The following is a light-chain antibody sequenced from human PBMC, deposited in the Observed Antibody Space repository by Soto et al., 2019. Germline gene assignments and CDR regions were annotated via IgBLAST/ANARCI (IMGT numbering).Light chain of an antibody. CDR2: EVS. V-gene: IGLV2-8*01. CDR3: SSYAGSHYV. J-gene: IGLJ1*01. CDR1: TSDVGAYNY. Sequence: QSVLTQPPSASGSPGQSVTISCTGTTSDVGAYNYVSWYQQHPGKAPKLMIYEVSKWPSGVTDRFSGSKSGNTASLTVSGLQAEDEADYYCSSYAGSHYVFGTGTKLTVL.